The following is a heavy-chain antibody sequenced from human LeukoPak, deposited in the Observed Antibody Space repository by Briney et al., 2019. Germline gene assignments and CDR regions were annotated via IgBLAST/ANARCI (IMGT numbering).Heavy chain of an antibody. CDR1: GYVFTSYG. CDR2: INPSGGST. CDR3: ARDLRNYDSSGEFDP. D-gene: IGHD3-22*01. J-gene: IGHJ5*02. Sequence: ASVKVSCKASGYVFTSYGMSWVRQAPGQGLEWMGIINPSGGSTSYAQKFQGRVTITADESTSTAYMELSSLRSEDTAVYYCARDLRNYDSSGEFDPWGQGTLVTVSS. V-gene: IGHV1-46*01.